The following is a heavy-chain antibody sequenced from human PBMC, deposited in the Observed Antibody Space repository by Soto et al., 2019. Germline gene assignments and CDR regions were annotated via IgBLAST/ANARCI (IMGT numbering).Heavy chain of an antibody. CDR1: GGSISSYY. CDR2: IYYSGST. Sequence: SETLSLTCTVSGGSISSYYWSWIRQPPGKGLEWIGYIYYSGSTNYNPSLKSRVTISVDTSKNQFSLKLSSVTAADTAVYYCARAGWHYDILNGLFGLGYYYGMDVWGQGTTVTVSS. CDR3: ARAGWHYDILNGLFGLGYYYGMDV. D-gene: IGHD3-9*01. J-gene: IGHJ6*02. V-gene: IGHV4-59*01.